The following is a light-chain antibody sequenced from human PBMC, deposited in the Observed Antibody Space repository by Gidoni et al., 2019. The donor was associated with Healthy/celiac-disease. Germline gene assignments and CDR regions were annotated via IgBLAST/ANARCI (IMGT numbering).Light chain of an antibody. CDR2: AAS. CDR3: LQHNSYPRT. V-gene: IGKV1-17*01. Sequence: DTQMTQSPSSLSASVGDRVTITCRASQGIRNDLGRYQQKPGKAPKRLIYAASSLHSGVPSRISSSGAGKEFPLTISSLHAEVVATYCWLQHNSYPRTFGPGTKVDIK. J-gene: IGKJ3*01. CDR1: QGIRND.